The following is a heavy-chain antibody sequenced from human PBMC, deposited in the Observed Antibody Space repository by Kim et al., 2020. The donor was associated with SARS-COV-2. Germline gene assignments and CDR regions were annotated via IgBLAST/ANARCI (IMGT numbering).Heavy chain of an antibody. J-gene: IGHJ4*02. V-gene: IGHV3-23*01. Sequence: GRFTISRDNSNNTLYLQMNSLRAEDTAVYYCAKASSYYDFWSAPYYFDYWGQGTLVTVSS. D-gene: IGHD3-3*01. CDR3: AKASSYYDFWSAPYYFDY.